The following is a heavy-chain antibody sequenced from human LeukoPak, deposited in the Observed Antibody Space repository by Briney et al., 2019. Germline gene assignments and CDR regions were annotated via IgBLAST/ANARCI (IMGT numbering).Heavy chain of an antibody. Sequence: ASVKVSCKASGYTFTNYGISWLRQAPGQGLEWMGWISAYNGHTNYAQNLQGRVTMTTETSTSTAYMELRSLRSDDTAVYYCARGVLGGHTPLRKVLDYYYYYMDVWGKGTTVTVSS. J-gene: IGHJ6*03. CDR1: GYTFTNYG. V-gene: IGHV1-18*01. D-gene: IGHD3-16*01. CDR3: ARGVLGGHTPLRKVLDYYYYYMDV. CDR2: ISAYNGHT.